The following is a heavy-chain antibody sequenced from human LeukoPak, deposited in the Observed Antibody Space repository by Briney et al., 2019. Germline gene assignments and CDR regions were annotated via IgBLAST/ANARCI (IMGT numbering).Heavy chain of an antibody. CDR2: INHSGST. V-gene: IGHV4-34*01. CDR3: ARVGPIVATIDDAFDI. CDR1: GGSFSGYY. D-gene: IGHD5-12*01. Sequence: SETLPLTCAVYGGSFSGYYWSWIRQPPGKGLEWIGEINHSGSTNYNPSLKSRVTISVDTSKNQFSLKLSSLTAADTAVYYCARVGPIVATIDDAFDIWGQGTMVTVSS. J-gene: IGHJ3*02.